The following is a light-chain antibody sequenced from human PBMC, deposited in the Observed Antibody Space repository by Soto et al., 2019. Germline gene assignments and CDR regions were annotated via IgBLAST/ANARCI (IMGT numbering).Light chain of an antibody. CDR2: TNN. J-gene: IGLJ2*01. V-gene: IGLV1-44*01. CDR3: AAWDDSLNGVV. Sequence: QSALTQPPSASETPGQRITISCSGSSSNIGSNPVNWYQQLPGTAPKLLIYTNNQRPSGVPDRFSGSKSGTSASLAISGLQSEDEADYYCAAWDDSLNGVVFGGGTKLTVL. CDR1: SSNIGSNP.